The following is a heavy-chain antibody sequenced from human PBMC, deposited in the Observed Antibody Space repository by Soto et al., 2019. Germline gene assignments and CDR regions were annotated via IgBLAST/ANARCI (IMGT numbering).Heavy chain of an antibody. V-gene: IGHV4-31*03. J-gene: IGHJ5*02. CDR3: GRDGDYGGSP. CDR1: GGSISSGGYY. D-gene: IGHD2-21*01. Sequence: TLSLTCTVSGGSISSGGYYWSWIRQHPGKGLEWIGYIYYSGSTYYNPSLKSRVSISLDTSKNQFSLKLTSVTAADTAVYYCGRDGDYGGSPLSQGTLVTVSS. CDR2: IYYSGST.